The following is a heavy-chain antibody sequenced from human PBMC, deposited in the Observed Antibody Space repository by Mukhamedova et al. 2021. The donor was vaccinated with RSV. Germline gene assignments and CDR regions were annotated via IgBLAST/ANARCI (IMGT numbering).Heavy chain of an antibody. V-gene: IGHV3-30*18. Sequence: VRQAPGKGLEWVAVILSDGSNRYYADSVKGRFTISRDDSKNTLYLQMNSLKSEDTAVYYCAKGHRAVASVYFDFWGQGTLVTVSS. J-gene: IGHJ4*02. CDR3: AKGHRAVASVYFDF. CDR2: ILSDGSNR. D-gene: IGHD6-19*01.